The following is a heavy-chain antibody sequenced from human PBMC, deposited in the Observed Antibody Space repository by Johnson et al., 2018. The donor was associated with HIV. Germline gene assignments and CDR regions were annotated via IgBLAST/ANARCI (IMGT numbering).Heavy chain of an antibody. CDR3: ARAPGAVPNPGTGSNDAFDI. J-gene: IGHJ3*02. CDR1: GFTFSNYD. CDR2: FCYDGIKK. Sequence: QVQLVESGGTVVHPGRSLRLSCAASGFTFSNYDIHWLRQAPGKGLDWVPIFCYDGIKKEYADSVRGQVTVARDNSKDTLFVRMNSLRAEDTAVYYCARAPGAVPNPGTGSNDAFDIWGQGTMVTVSS. V-gene: IGHV3-33*01. D-gene: IGHD1-1*01.